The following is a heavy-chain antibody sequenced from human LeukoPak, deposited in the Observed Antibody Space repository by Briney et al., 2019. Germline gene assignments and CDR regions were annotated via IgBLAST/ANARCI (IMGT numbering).Heavy chain of an antibody. CDR2: INSDGSDT. Sequence: GGSLRLSCAVSGFTFEDYGMSWVRQTPGKGLVWVSRINSDGSDTTYADSVKGRFIISRDNAKNSLYLQMNSLRAEDTAVYYCARDRIAVAGTFDYWGQGTLVTVSS. J-gene: IGHJ4*02. V-gene: IGHV3-74*01. CDR1: GFTFEDYG. CDR3: ARDRIAVAGTFDY. D-gene: IGHD6-19*01.